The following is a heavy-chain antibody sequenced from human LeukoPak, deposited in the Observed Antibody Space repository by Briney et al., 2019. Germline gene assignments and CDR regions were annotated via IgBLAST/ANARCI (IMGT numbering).Heavy chain of an antibody. CDR1: AFTFKLYW. CDR3: VRGGPSTWS. D-gene: IGHD2-15*01. CDR2: INDDGSDT. J-gene: IGHJ5*02. V-gene: IGHV3-74*01. Sequence: HPGGSLRLSCAASAFTFKLYWMHWVRQAPGKGPVWVSRINDDGSDTTYADSVKGRFTISRDDAKNMLFLQMNSLRAEDTAVYYCVRGGPSTWSWGQGTLVTVSS.